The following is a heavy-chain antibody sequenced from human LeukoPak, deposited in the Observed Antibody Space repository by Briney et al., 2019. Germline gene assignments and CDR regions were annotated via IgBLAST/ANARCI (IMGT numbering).Heavy chain of an antibody. V-gene: IGHV1-8*03. CDR1: GYTFTSYG. J-gene: IGHJ5*02. Sequence: ASVKVSCKASGYTFTSYGISWVRQATGQGLEWMGWMNPYTGNTGYAQTFQGRITITRNTSTSTAYMELSRLRSEDTAVYYCARTQLLVLRSPLDPWGQGTLVTVSS. CDR2: MNPYTGNT. CDR3: ARTQLLVLRSPLDP. D-gene: IGHD6-13*01.